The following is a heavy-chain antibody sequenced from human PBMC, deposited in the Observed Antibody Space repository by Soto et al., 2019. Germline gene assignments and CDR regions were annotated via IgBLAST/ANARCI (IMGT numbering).Heavy chain of an antibody. J-gene: IGHJ5*02. CDR3: ARVGHINWFDP. Sequence: QVQLQESGPGLVKPSQTLSLTCTVSGGSISSGDYYWSWIRQPPGKGLEWIGYIYYSGSTYYNPSLRSRVTISVDTSKNQSSLKLSSVTAADPAVYYCARVGHINWFDPWGQGTLVTVSS. CDR1: GGSISSGDYY. CDR2: IYYSGST. V-gene: IGHV4-30-4*01. D-gene: IGHD2-21*01.